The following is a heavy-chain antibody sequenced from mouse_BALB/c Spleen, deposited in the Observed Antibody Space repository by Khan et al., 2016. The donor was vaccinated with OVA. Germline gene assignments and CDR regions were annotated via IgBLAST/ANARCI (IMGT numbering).Heavy chain of an antibody. CDR3: AKDPPYYAMDY. CDR2: IWAGGSK. J-gene: IGHJ4*01. V-gene: IGHV2-6-5*01. CDR1: GFSLTDYA. Sequence: QVQLKESGPGLVAPSQSLSITCTVSGFSLTDYAVSWIRQPPGKGLEWLGVIWAGGSKYYNLALKSRLSICKDNSKSQVFLKMNSLQTDDTAMYYCAKDPPYYAMDYWGQGTSVTVSS.